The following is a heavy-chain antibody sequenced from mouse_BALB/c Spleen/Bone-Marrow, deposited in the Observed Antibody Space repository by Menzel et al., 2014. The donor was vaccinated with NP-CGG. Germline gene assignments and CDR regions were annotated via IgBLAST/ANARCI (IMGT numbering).Heavy chain of an antibody. D-gene: IGHD4-1*02. J-gene: IGHJ4*01. CDR2: IRLKSNNYAT. CDR3: VQLGRDYAMDY. Sequence: EVKLVESGGGLVQPGGSMKLSCVASGFTFSNYWMNWVRQSPEKGLEWVAEIRLKSNNYATHYAESVKGRFTISRDDSKSSVYLKMNNVRAEDTGIYYCVQLGRDYAMDYWGQGTSVTVSS. V-gene: IGHV6-6*02. CDR1: GFTFSNYW.